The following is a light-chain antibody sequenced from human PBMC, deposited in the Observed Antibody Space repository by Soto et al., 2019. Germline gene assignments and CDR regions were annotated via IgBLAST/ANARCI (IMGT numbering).Light chain of an antibody. CDR1: QSISSW. CDR2: KAS. V-gene: IGKV1-5*03. Sequence: DIQMTQSPSTLSATVGDRVTITCRASQSISSWLAWYQQKPGKAPKLLIYKASGLESGVPSGFSGSGCGTDFTLTISSLQPDDFATYYCQQYSSYSPITFGQGTRLEIK. J-gene: IGKJ5*01. CDR3: QQYSSYSPIT.